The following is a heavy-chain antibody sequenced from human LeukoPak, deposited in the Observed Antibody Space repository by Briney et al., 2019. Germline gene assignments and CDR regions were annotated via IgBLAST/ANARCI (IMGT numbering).Heavy chain of an antibody. J-gene: IGHJ6*02. CDR1: GYTLTELS. V-gene: IGHV1-24*01. D-gene: IGHD2-2*01. Sequence: GASVNVSCKVSGYTLTELSMHWVRQAPGKGLEWMGGFDPEDGETIYAQKFQGRVTMTEDTSTDTAYMELSSLRSEDTAVYYCATGYCSSTSCYLVGMDVWGQGTTVTVSS. CDR2: FDPEDGET. CDR3: ATGYCSSTSCYLVGMDV.